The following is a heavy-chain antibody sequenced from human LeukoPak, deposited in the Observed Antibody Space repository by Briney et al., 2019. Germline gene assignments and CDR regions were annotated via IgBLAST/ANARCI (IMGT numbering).Heavy chain of an antibody. CDR3: ARGDKCSGDY. CDR2: INQDGREK. V-gene: IGHV3-7*04. D-gene: IGHD2-15*01. J-gene: IGHJ4*02. CDR1: GFTFRSYW. Sequence: GGSLRLSGAVSGFTFRSYWMSWVRQAPGKGLEWVANINQDGREKYYVDSVKGRFTISRDNAKNSLYLQMNSLRAEDTAVYFCARGDKCSGDYWGQGTLVTVSS.